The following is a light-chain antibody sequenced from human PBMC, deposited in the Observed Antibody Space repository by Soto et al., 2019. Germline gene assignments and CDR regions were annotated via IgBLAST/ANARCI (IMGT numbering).Light chain of an antibody. J-gene: IGKJ1*01. Sequence: EIVLTQSPGTLSLSPGERATLSCRASQSVSSTYLGWYQQKPGQAPRLLIYGASSRATGISDRFSGSGSGRDFTLTIGSLEPEDFAVYYCQLYGSSPPRTFGQGTKVEIK. V-gene: IGKV3-20*01. CDR3: QLYGSSPPRT. CDR1: QSVSSTY. CDR2: GAS.